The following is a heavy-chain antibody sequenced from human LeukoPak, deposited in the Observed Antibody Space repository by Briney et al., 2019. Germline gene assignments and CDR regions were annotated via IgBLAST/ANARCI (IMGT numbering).Heavy chain of an antibody. J-gene: IGHJ6*03. CDR3: AKMEGQRLYDYCMDV. Sequence: GGSLRLSCAASGFAFSGCAMSWVRQAPGKGLEWVSAMSGSGYYTYYVESVKGRFTISRDNSKNMLYLHMNSLRADDTAVYYCAKMEGQRLYDYCMDVWGRGTTVTVSS. V-gene: IGHV3-23*01. CDR1: GFAFSGCA. CDR2: MSGSGYYT. D-gene: IGHD3-3*01.